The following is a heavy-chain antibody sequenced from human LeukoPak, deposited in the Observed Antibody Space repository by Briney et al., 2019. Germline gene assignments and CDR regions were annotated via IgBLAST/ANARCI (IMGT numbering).Heavy chain of an antibody. J-gene: IGHJ4*02. CDR1: GYTFTSYY. Sequence: APVKVSCKASGYTFTSYYMHWVRQAPGQGLEWMGIINPSGDTTSYAQKFQGRVTMTRDTSTSTVYMELSSLRSEDTAVYYCARTCSGGSCYSYFDYWGQGTLVTVSS. V-gene: IGHV1-46*01. CDR3: ARTCSGGSCYSYFDY. D-gene: IGHD2-15*01. CDR2: INPSGDTT.